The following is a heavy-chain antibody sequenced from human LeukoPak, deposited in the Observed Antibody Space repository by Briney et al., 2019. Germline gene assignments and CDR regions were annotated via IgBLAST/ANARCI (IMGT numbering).Heavy chain of an antibody. CDR1: GGSISSYY. D-gene: IGHD6-13*01. J-gene: IGHJ4*02. V-gene: IGHV4-59*12. CDR2: IYYSGST. Sequence: SETLSLTCSVSGGSISSYYWSWIRQPPGKGLEWIGYIYYSGSTNYNPSLKSRVTISVDTSKNQFSLKLSSVTAADTAVYYCARGGAAAGTEEICDYWGQGTLVTVSS. CDR3: ARGGAAAGTEEICDY.